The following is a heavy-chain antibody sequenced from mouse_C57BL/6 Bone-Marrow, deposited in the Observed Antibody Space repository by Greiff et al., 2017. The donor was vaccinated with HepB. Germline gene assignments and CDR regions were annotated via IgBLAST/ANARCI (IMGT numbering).Heavy chain of an antibody. D-gene: IGHD2-12*01. V-gene: IGHV5-16*01. CDR1: GFTFSDYY. CDR2: INYDGSST. J-gene: IGHJ4*01. CDR3: ARGRPLYYYAMDY. Sequence: DVKLVESEGGLVQPGSSMKLSCTASGFTFSDYYMAWVRQVPEKGLEWVANINYDGSSTYYLDSLKSRFIISRDNAKNILYLQMSSLKSEDTATYYCARGRPLYYYAMDYWGQGTSVTVSS.